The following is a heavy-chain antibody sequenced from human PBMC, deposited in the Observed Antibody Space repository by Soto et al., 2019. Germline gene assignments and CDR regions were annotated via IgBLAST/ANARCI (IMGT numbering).Heavy chain of an antibody. J-gene: IGHJ4*02. CDR1: GFTFSSYG. V-gene: IGHV3-30*18. Sequence: QVQLVESGGGVVQPGRSLRLSCAASGFTFSSYGMHWVRQAPGKGLEWVAVISYDGSNKYYADSVKRRFTISRDNSKNTLYLQMNSLRAEDTAVYYCAKGGGSGWVGLPGYWGQGTLGNVSS. CDR3: AKGGGSGWVGLPGY. D-gene: IGHD6-19*01. CDR2: ISYDGSNK.